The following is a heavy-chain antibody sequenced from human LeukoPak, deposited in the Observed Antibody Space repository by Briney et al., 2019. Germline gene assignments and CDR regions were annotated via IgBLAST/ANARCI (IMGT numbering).Heavy chain of an antibody. V-gene: IGHV3-30*04. CDR1: GFTFSSYT. J-gene: IGHJ5*02. CDR3: ARDVIPHEDRNNWFDP. CDR2: ISNDASHK. Sequence: PGRSLRLSCAASGFTFSSYTMHWVRQAPGNGLEWVAVISNDASHKDYADSVKGRFTISRDNSKNTLYLQMNSLRVEDTAVYYCARDVIPHEDRNNWFDPWGQGTLVTVSS.